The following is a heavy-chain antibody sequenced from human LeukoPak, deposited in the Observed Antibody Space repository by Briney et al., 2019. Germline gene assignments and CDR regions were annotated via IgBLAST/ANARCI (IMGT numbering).Heavy chain of an antibody. Sequence: PGGSLRLSCAASGFTFSSYAMHWVRQAPGKGLEWVAVISYDGSNKYYADSVKGRFTISRDNSKNTLYLQMNSLRAEDTAVYYCAAAISGSYYSFDYWGQGTLVTVSS. D-gene: IGHD1-26*01. CDR3: AAAISGSYYSFDY. CDR2: ISYDGSNK. V-gene: IGHV3-30-3*01. CDR1: GFTFSSYA. J-gene: IGHJ4*02.